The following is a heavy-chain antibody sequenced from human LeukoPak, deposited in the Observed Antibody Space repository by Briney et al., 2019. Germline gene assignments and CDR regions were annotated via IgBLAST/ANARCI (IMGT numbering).Heavy chain of an antibody. J-gene: IGHJ4*02. V-gene: IGHV4-59*01. CDR3: ARVPSGSYYFDY. Sequence: SETLSLTCTVSGDSISSYYWSWIRQPPGKGLEWIGYIFYSGSTNYNPSLKTRVTISVDTSKNQFSLKLSSVTAADTAVYYCARVPSGSYYFDYWGQGTLVTVSS. CDR2: IFYSGST. D-gene: IGHD1-26*01. CDR1: GDSISSYY.